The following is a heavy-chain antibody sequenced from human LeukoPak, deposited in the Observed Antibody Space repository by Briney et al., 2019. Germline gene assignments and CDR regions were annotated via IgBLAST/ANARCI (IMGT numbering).Heavy chain of an antibody. V-gene: IGHV4-59*01. J-gene: IGHJ4*02. CDR2: IYYSGST. Sequence: NPSETLSLTCSVSGSSISSYYWSWIRQPPGKGLECIGYIYYSGSTNYNPSLKSRVTISVDTSKNRFSLKLNSVTAADTAVYYCARVLGGYLNFEYWGQGTLVTVSS. CDR3: ARVLGGYLNFEY. D-gene: IGHD5-12*01. CDR1: GSSISSYY.